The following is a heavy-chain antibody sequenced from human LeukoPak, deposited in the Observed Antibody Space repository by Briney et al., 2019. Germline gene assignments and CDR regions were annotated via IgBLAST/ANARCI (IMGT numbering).Heavy chain of an antibody. V-gene: IGHV1-18*01. D-gene: IGHD2/OR15-2a*01. Sequence: GASVKVSCKASGYTFTSYGISWVRQAPGQGLAWMGRISAYNGNTNYAQKLQGRVTMTTDTSTSTAYMELRSLRSDDTAVYYCARDAFNNWFDPWGQGTLVTVSS. J-gene: IGHJ5*02. CDR2: ISAYNGNT. CDR3: ARDAFNNWFDP. CDR1: GYTFTSYG.